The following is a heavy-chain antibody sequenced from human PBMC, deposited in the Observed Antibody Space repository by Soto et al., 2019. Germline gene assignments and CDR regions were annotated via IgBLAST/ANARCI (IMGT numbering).Heavy chain of an antibody. D-gene: IGHD3-16*01. J-gene: IGHJ4*02. V-gene: IGHV4-59*01. CDR3: ARSGLTFGGVV. CDR2: IYYSGST. CDR1: GGSISGYF. Sequence: ASETLSLTCSVSGGSISGYFWSWIRQPPGKGLEYIGYIYYSGSTDYNSSLKGRVTISLDASKNQISLKLNSVTAADTAVYYCARSGLTFGGVVWGQGTLVTVSS.